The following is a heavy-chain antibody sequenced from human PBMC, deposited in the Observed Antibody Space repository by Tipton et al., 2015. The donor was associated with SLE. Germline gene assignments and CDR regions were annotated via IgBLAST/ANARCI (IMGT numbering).Heavy chain of an antibody. Sequence: TLSLTCTVSGGSISSSSYYWSWIRQPPGKGLEWIGEIYHSGSTNYNPSLKSRVTISVDKSKNQFSLKLSSVTAADTAVYYCARDYYYDLWGRGTLVTVSS. CDR2: IYHSGST. CDR3: ARDYYYDL. V-gene: IGHV4-39*07. CDR1: GGSISSSSYY. J-gene: IGHJ2*01.